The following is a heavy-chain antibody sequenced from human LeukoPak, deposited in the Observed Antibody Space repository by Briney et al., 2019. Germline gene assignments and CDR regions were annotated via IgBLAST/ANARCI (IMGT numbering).Heavy chain of an antibody. V-gene: IGHV1-2*02. J-gene: IGHJ4*02. D-gene: IGHD1-14*01. Sequence: ASVKVSCKASGYTFTGYYMHWVRQAPGQGLEWMGWIHPNSGGTNYAQKFQGRVTMTRDTAISTAYMELSRLRSDDTAVYYCVKAEPAYYFAYWGQGTLVTVSS. CDR3: VKAEPAYYFAY. CDR1: GYTFTGYY. CDR2: IHPNSGGT.